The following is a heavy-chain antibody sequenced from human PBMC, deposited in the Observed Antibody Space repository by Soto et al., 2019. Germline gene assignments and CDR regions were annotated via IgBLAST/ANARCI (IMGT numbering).Heavy chain of an antibody. CDR2: IDPDDSYT. D-gene: IGHD2-15*01. J-gene: IGHJ4*02. CDR1: GYSFTNYW. Sequence: PGESLKISCKGSGYSFTNYWINWVRQMPGKGLEWMGRIDPDDSYTNYSPSFQGHVTISVDKSISTAYLQWSSLQASDTAIYYCARLPPPTYCSGSTCSGYWGQGTLVT. V-gene: IGHV5-10-1*01. CDR3: ARLPPPTYCSGSTCSGY.